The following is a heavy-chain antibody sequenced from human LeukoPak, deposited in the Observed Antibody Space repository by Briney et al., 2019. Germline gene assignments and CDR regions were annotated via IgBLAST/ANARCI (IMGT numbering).Heavy chain of an antibody. V-gene: IGHV3-30-3*01. CDR3: AREVGMTDY. J-gene: IGHJ4*02. CDR1: GFTFSSYA. CDR2: ISSNETSK. Sequence: GRSLRLSCAASGFTFSSYAMHWVRQAPGKGLDWVAIISSNETSKYYADSVKGRFTISRDNPKNTLYLQINSLRAEDTAVYYCAREVGMTDYWGQGTLVTVSS.